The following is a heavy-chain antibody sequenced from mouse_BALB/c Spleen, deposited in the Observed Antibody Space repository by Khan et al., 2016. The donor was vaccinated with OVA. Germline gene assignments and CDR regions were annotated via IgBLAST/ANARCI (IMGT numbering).Heavy chain of an antibody. V-gene: IGHV3-2*02. Sequence: EVQLQESGPGLVKPSQSLSLTCTVTGYSITSGYAWNWIRQFPGNKLEWMGYISYSGSTSYNPSLRSRISITRDTSKNPFFLQLNSVTTEDTATYYCARKNYYGDAMDYWGQGTSVTVSS. D-gene: IGHD1-2*01. CDR2: ISYSGST. CDR1: GYSITSGYA. J-gene: IGHJ4*01. CDR3: ARKNYYGDAMDY.